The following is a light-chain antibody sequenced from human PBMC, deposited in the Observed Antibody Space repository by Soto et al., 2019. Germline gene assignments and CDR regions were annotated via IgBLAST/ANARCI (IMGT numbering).Light chain of an antibody. CDR2: GNS. J-gene: IGLJ1*01. CDR3: QSYDSSLSGYV. Sequence: QSVLTQPPSGSGDPGQRVTISCTGSSSNIGAGYDVHWYQQLPGTAPILLIYGNSNRPSGVPDRFSGSKSGTSASLAITGLQAEDEADYYCQSYDSSLSGYVFGTGTKLTVL. CDR1: SSNIGAGYD. V-gene: IGLV1-40*01.